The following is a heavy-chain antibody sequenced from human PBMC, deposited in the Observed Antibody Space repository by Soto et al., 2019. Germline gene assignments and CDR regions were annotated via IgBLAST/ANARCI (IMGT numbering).Heavy chain of an antibody. CDR2: ISSSGSTI. Sequence: QVQLVESGGGLVKPGGSLRLSCAASGFTFSDYHMSWIRQAPGKGLEWVSYISSSGSTIYYADSVKGRFTISRDNAKNSLYLQMNSLRADDTVVYYCARGLWGSGSYFLPIDAFDIWGQGTMVTVSS. CDR1: GFTFSDYH. V-gene: IGHV3-11*01. D-gene: IGHD1-26*01. CDR3: ARGLWGSGSYFLPIDAFDI. J-gene: IGHJ3*02.